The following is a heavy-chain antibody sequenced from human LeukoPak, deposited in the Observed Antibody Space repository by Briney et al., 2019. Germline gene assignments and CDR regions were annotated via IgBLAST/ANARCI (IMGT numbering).Heavy chain of an antibody. CDR1: GYTFSNYG. D-gene: IGHD3-10*01. CDR3: ARASYYGSGSLYASRFDL. CDR2: ISTYVGAT. J-gene: IGHJ5*02. Sequence: ASVNLSSKASGYTFSNYGISCVRQAPGQGPEWMGWISTYVGATYYPQRLQGRVTMTTDTSTSTAYMELRSLRSDDTAVYYCARASYYGSGSLYASRFDLCHWGPLVTVSS. V-gene: IGHV1-18*01.